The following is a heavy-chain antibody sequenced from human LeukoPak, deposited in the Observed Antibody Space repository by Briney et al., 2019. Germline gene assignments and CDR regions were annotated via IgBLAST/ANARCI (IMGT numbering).Heavy chain of an antibody. J-gene: IGHJ6*02. Sequence: GGSLRLSCEASGFTFSTYWMHWVRQVPGKGLVWVSRIKGDGSSTSYADSVKGRFTISRDNAKSTVYLLMNSLRAEDTAIYYCARTGMDVWGQGTTVTVSS. CDR2: IKGDGSST. CDR1: GFTFSTYW. CDR3: ARTGMDV. V-gene: IGHV3-74*01.